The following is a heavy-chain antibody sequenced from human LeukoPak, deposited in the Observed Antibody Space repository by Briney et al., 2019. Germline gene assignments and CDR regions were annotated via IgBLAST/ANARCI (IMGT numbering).Heavy chain of an antibody. V-gene: IGHV3-23*01. CDR1: GFTFTSYA. Sequence: GGSLRLSCAASGFTFTSYAMSWVRQAPGKGLEWVSAISGGGGSTYYADSVKGRFTISRDNSKNTLYLQMNSLRAEDTAVYYCAKDPSSGWYGFMYNWFDPWGQGTLVTVSS. J-gene: IGHJ5*02. D-gene: IGHD6-19*01. CDR3: AKDPSSGWYGFMYNWFDP. CDR2: ISGGGGST.